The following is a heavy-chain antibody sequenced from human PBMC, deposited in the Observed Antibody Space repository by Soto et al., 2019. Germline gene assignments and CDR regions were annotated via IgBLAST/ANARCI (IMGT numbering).Heavy chain of an antibody. J-gene: IGHJ6*02. CDR1: GGYISSGGYY. Sequence: SETLSLTCTVSGGYISSGGYYWSWIRQHPGKGLEWIGYIYYSGSTYYNPSLKSRVTISVDTSKNQFSLKLSSVTAADTAVYYCARDRSRSRTQYYDFWSGPYGMDVWGQGTTVTVSS. CDR2: IYYSGST. D-gene: IGHD3-3*01. CDR3: ARDRSRSRTQYYDFWSGPYGMDV. V-gene: IGHV4-31*03.